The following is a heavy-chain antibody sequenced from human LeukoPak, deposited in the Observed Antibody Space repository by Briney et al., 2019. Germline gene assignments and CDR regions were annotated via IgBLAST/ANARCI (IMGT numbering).Heavy chain of an antibody. CDR1: GGTFSSYA. V-gene: IGHV1-69*06. CDR3: ARSTYYYDSSGYYRKTPAIFNAFDI. CDR2: IIPIFGTA. D-gene: IGHD3-22*01. J-gene: IGHJ3*02. Sequence: GPQVKVSCKASGGTFSSYAISWVRQAPGQGLEWMGGIIPIFGTANYAQKFQGRVTITADKSTSTAYMELSSLRSEDTAIYYCARSTYYYDSSGYYRKTPAIFNAFDIWGQGTMVTVSS.